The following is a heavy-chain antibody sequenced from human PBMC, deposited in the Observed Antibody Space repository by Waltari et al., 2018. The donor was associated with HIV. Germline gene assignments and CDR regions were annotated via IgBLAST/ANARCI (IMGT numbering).Heavy chain of an antibody. CDR3: AKDADATVTSYFFDS. CDR1: GFTFAAFS. CDR2: IGWNGATT. D-gene: IGHD4-17*01. Sequence: EVQLVESGVGLVQPGRSLRLACVASGFTFAAFSMHWVRQVPGKGREWVAGIGWNGATTGYVDSVKGRFTISRDNTKNSLYLQMSSLSDEDSALYYCAKDADATVTSYFFDSWGRGTLVTVSS. V-gene: IGHV3-9*01. J-gene: IGHJ4*02.